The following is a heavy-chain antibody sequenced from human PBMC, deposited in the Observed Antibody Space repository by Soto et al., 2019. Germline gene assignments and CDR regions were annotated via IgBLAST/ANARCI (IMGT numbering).Heavy chain of an antibody. CDR2: IIPIFGTA. Sequence: ASVKVSCKASGGTFSSYAISWVRQAPGQGLEWMGGIIPIFGTANYAQKFQGRVTITADESTSTAYMELSSLRSEDTAVYYCARDVDVQQYYYYGMDVWGQGTTVTVSS. J-gene: IGHJ6*02. D-gene: IGHD2-2*01. CDR3: ARDVDVQQYYYYGMDV. CDR1: GGTFSSYA. V-gene: IGHV1-69*13.